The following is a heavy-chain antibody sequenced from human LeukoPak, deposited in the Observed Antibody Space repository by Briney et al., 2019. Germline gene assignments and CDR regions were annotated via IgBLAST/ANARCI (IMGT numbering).Heavy chain of an antibody. CDR2: INYSGST. CDR3: ARARLSIVRGITNSDY. D-gene: IGHD3-10*01. Sequence: SETLSLTCTVSGGSISSSTYYWGWIRQPPGKGLEGIGSINYSGSTFYNPSLKSRVTISVDTSKNQFSLILSSVTAADTAVYFCARARLSIVRGITNSDYWGQGTVVTVSS. CDR1: GGSISSSTYY. V-gene: IGHV4-39*01. J-gene: IGHJ4*02.